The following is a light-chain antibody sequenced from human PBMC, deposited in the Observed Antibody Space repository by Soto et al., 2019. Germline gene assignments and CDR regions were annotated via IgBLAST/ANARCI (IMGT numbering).Light chain of an antibody. CDR1: SSNIGSNT. V-gene: IGLV1-44*01. Sequence: QSVLTQPPSASGTPGQRVTLSCSGSSSNIGSNTVTWYQQLPGTAPRVLIYKNDQGPSGVAARFSGSKSGTSASLAISGLQSEDEADYYCAAWDDSLNGVVLGGGTKVTVL. CDR2: KND. J-gene: IGLJ2*01. CDR3: AAWDDSLNGVV.